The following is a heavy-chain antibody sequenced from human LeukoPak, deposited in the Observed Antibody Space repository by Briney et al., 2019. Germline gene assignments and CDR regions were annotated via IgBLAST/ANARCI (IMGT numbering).Heavy chain of an antibody. J-gene: IGHJ4*02. Sequence: GGSLRLSCAASGFAFSSYWMNWLRQAPGKGLEWVANIKQDGSETVYVDSVQGRFTISRDNARNSVYLQMNSLRAEDTAVYYCARMQWLVRGFDYWGQGTLVTVSS. CDR3: ARMQWLVRGFDY. D-gene: IGHD6-19*01. CDR1: GFAFSSYW. V-gene: IGHV3-7*01. CDR2: IKQDGSET.